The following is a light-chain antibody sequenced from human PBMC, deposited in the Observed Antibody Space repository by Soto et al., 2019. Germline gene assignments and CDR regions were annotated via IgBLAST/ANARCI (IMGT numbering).Light chain of an antibody. CDR3: CSYGGSMAV. Sequence: QSALTQPASVSGSPGQSITISCTGTSSDVGSHNLVSWYQQHPGQAPKLMIYEVSKRPLGVSARCSASKSGNTASLTISGLEAEDEADYYCCSYGGSMAVFGGGTQLTVL. J-gene: IGLJ7*01. CDR2: EVS. CDR1: SSDVGSHNL. V-gene: IGLV2-23*02.